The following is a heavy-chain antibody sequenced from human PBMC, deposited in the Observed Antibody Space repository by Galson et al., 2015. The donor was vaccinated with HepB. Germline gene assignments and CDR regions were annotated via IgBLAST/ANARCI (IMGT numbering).Heavy chain of an antibody. CDR1: GFTFSTYS. CDR2: SSSTSRTI. D-gene: IGHD3-16*01. CDR3: ARDFGEQFDY. V-gene: IGHV3-48*02. Sequence: SLRLSCAASGFTFSTYSMNWIRQAPGKGLEWVSYSSSTSRTIYYADSVKGRFTISRDNAKKSLYLQMNSLRDEDTAVYYCARDFGEQFDYWGQGTLVIVSS. J-gene: IGHJ4*02.